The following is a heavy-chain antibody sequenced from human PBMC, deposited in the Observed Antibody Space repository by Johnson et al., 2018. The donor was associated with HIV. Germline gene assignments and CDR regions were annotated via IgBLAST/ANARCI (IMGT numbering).Heavy chain of an antibody. CDR3: ARWGTVTTDAFYI. V-gene: IGHV3-13*01. J-gene: IGHJ3*02. D-gene: IGHD4-17*01. Sequence: VQLVESGGGVVQPGGSLRLSCAASGFTFDDYTMHWVRQAPGKGLEWVSAICTAGDTYYPGSVKGRFTIYRENAKNSLYLQMNSLRAGDTAVYYCARWGTVTTDAFYIWDQGTMVTVSS. CDR2: ICTAGDT. CDR1: GFTFDDYT.